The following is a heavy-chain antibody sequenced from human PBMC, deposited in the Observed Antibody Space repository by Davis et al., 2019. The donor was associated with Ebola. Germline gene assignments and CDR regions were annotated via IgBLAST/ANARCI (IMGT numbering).Heavy chain of an antibody. D-gene: IGHD3-22*01. CDR3: ARDHPPNYYDSSGYTYYFDY. CDR2: ISYDGSNK. V-gene: IGHV3-30*03. CDR1: GFTFSSYS. J-gene: IGHJ4*02. Sequence: GGSLRLSCAASGFTFSSYSMNWVRQAPGKGLEWVAVISYDGSNKYYADSVKGRFTISRDNSKNTLYLQMNSLRAEDTAVYYCARDHPPNYYDSSGYTYYFDYWGQGTLVTVSS.